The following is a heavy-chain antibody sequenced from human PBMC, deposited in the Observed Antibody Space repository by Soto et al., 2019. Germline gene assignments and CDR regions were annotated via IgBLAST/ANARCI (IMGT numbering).Heavy chain of an antibody. J-gene: IGHJ4*02. CDR1: GLTVSSNY. CDR2: IYSAVIGGSI. CDR3: ASAPPCRGIDY. V-gene: IGHV3-53*01. Sequence: EVQLVESGGGLIQPGGSLRLSCVATGLTVSSNYMNWVRQAPGKGLEWVSVIYSAVIGGSIYYADSVKGRFTNSRDNSKNTLYLQMTSLRAEDTAVYYCASAPPCRGIDYWGQGTLVTVSS.